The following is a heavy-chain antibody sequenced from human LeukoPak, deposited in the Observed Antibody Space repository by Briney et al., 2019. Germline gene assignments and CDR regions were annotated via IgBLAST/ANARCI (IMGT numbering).Heavy chain of an antibody. J-gene: IGHJ4*02. Sequence: SETLSLTCTVSGVSITNSNYYWAWIRQIPGKGLEWIGTVYYSGYTYSNPSLKSRVTISLDTSKNQFSLKLSSVTAADTAVYYCARELRYTYGSYYFDYWGQGTLVTVSS. CDR1: GVSITNSNYY. D-gene: IGHD5-18*01. CDR2: VYYSGYT. CDR3: ARELRYTYGSYYFDY. V-gene: IGHV4-39*07.